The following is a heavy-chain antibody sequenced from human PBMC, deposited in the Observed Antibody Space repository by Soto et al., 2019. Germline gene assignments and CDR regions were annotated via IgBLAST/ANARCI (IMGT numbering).Heavy chain of an antibody. CDR2: IYYSGTT. Sequence: SETLSLTCTVSRDSISSGGYYWSWIRQHPGKGLEWIGYIYYSGTTYFNPSLKSRVTMSVDTSKNRFSLKLNSVTAADTAVYYCARAISPMGTGRYWFDPWGQGTLVTVSS. CDR1: RDSISSGGYY. J-gene: IGHJ5*02. V-gene: IGHV4-31*03. CDR3: ARAISPMGTGRYWFDP. D-gene: IGHD3-10*01.